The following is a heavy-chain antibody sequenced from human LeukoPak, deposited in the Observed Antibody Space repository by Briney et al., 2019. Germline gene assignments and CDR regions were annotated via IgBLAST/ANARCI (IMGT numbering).Heavy chain of an antibody. V-gene: IGHV4-59*01. D-gene: IGHD2-21*01. J-gene: IGHJ4*02. CDR3: AREGEYFDY. CDR1: GGSFSSYY. Sequence: NASETLSLTCAVYGGSFSSYYWSWIRQPPGKGLEWIGYIYYSGSTNYNPSLKSRVTISVDTSKNQFSLKLSSVTAADTAVYYCAREGEYFDYWGQGTLVTVSS. CDR2: IYYSGST.